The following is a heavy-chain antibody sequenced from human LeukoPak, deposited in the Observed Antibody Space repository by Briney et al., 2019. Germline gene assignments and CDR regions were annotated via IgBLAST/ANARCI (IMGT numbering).Heavy chain of an antibody. J-gene: IGHJ4*02. V-gene: IGHV3-21*01. CDR3: ARDSTYYYDSSGYYFFDY. CDR2: ISSSSSYI. D-gene: IGHD3-22*01. CDR1: GFTFSSYS. Sequence: GGSLRLSCAASGFTFSSYSMNWVRQAPGKGLEWVSSISSSSSYIYYADSVKGRFAISRDNAKNSLYLQMNSLRAEDTAVYYCARDSTYYYDSSGYYFFDYWGQGTLVTVSS.